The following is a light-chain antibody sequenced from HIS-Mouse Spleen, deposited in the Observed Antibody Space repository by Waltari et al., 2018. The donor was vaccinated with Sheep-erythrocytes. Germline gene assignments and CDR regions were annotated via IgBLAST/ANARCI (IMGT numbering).Light chain of an antibody. CDR1: SSDVGGSNY. CDR2: DVS. J-gene: IGLJ3*02. CDR3: CSYAGSSTPWV. V-gene: IGLV2-11*01. Sequence: QSALTQHRPVSGSHGQSVTISCPGTSSDVGGSNYVSWYQQHPGQAPKLLIYDVSKRPSGVSNRFSGSKSGNTASLTISGLQAEDEADYYCCSYAGSSTPWVFGGGTKLTVL.